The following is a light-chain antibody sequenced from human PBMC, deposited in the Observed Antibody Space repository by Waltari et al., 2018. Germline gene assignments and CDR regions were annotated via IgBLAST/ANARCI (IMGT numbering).Light chain of an antibody. V-gene: IGLV2-14*01. CDR2: EAS. CDR3: SSNTSPDTLV. Sequence: QSALTQPASVSGSPGQSITISCTGPSSHGGRDNYFSWYTQHPGKAPNLMIYEASNRRSAVSNRFSGSTTGTTAALTIFGLQAEDAADYYCSSNTSPDTLVVGGGTKLTVL. J-gene: IGLJ3*02. CDR1: SSHGGRDNY.